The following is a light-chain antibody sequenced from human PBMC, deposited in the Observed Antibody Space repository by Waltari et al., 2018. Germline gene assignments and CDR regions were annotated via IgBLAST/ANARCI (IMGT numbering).Light chain of an antibody. J-gene: IGKJ4*01. CDR3: MQGTHFPPLT. Sequence: DVVMTRSPLSLPITPGQPASMTCRSSQSLLHSNGNTYLSWFLQKPGQPPRRLIYKVSNRDSGVPDRFSGSGAGTDFTLKISRVEAEDVGVYYCMQGTHFPPLTFGGGTKMEIK. CDR1: QSLLHSNGNTY. CDR2: KVS. V-gene: IGKV2-30*02.